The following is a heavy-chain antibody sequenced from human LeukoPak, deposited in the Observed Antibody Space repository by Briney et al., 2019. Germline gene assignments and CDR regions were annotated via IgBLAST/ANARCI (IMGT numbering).Heavy chain of an antibody. CDR1: GGSISSGDYY. J-gene: IGHJ4*02. Sequence: SQTLSLTCTVSGGSISSGDYYWSWIRQPPGKGLEWIGYIYYSGSTYYNPSLKSRVTISVDTSKNQFSLKLSSVTAADTAVYYCARGPWKSGYSSSWYLYWGQGTLVTVSS. D-gene: IGHD6-13*01. V-gene: IGHV4-30-4*01. CDR3: ARGPWKSGYSSSWYLY. CDR2: IYYSGST.